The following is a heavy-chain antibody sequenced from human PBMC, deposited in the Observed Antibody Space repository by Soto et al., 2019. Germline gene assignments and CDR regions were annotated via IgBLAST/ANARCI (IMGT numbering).Heavy chain of an antibody. CDR2: IFYSGRT. CDR3: ARIQRDTAFGHFDY. D-gene: IGHD5-18*01. CDR1: GGSVNSVDYY. V-gene: IGHV4-30-4*01. J-gene: IGHJ4*02. Sequence: SETLSLTCTVSGGSVNSVDYYWSWIRQPPGEGLEWIGYIFYSGRTDYNPSLKSRVSISVDTSKNQFSLELTSVTAADTAVYYCARIQRDTAFGHFDYWGRGTLVTVSS.